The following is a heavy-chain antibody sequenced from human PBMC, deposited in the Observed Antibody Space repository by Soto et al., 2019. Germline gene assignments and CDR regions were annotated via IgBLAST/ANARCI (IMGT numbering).Heavy chain of an antibody. CDR2: IKQDGSEK. CDR3: AGPGIAAAYFDY. CDR1: GFTFTSYW. V-gene: IGHV3-7*05. D-gene: IGHD6-13*01. J-gene: IGHJ4*02. Sequence: PGGSLRLSCAASGFTFTSYWMSWVRQAPGKGLEWVANIKQDGSEKYYVDSVKGRFTISRDNAKNSLYLQMNSLRAEDTAVYYCAGPGIAAAYFDYWGQGTLVTVSS.